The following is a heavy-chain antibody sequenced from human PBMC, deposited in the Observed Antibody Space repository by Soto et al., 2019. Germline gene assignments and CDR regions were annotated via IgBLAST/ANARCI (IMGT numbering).Heavy chain of an antibody. CDR3: AKADGDSITIFGVVIGTLFDY. J-gene: IGHJ4*02. D-gene: IGHD3-3*01. Sequence: EVQLLESGGGLVQPGGSLRLSCAASRFTFSSYAMSWVRQAPGKGLEWVSAISGSGGSTYYADSVKGRFTISRDNSKNTLYLQMNSLRAEDTAVYYCAKADGDSITIFGVVIGTLFDYWGQGTLVTVSS. CDR1: RFTFSSYA. CDR2: ISGSGGST. V-gene: IGHV3-23*01.